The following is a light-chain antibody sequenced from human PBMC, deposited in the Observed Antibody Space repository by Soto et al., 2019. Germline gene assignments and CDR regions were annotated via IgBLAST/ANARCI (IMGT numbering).Light chain of an antibody. Sequence: EAVLTQSPGTLSLSPGERATLSCKASQYVSSAYLAWYQHKPGQAPRLLVYGASNRATGIPERFSGSGSGTDFSLTISRLEPEDFAVYYCQQYGSAPRLTFGQGTRLEIK. J-gene: IGKJ5*01. CDR1: QYVSSAY. CDR3: QQYGSAPRLT. CDR2: GAS. V-gene: IGKV3-20*01.